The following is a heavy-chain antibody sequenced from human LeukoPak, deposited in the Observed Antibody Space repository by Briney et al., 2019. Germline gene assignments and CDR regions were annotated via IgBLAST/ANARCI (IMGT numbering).Heavy chain of an antibody. Sequence: SETLSLTCTVYNASFRDYSWSWIRQPPGKGLEWIGEIKHSGSTNYNPSLKSRVTISVDTSKNQFSLKLSSVTAADTAVYYCARRRYCSSTSCRGRFDYWGQGTLVTVSS. CDR2: IKHSGST. J-gene: IGHJ4*02. V-gene: IGHV4-34*01. D-gene: IGHD2-2*01. CDR1: NASFRDYS. CDR3: ARRRYCSSTSCRGRFDY.